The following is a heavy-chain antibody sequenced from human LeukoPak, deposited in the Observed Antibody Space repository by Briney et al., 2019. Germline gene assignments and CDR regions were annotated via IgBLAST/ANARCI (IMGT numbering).Heavy chain of an antibody. V-gene: IGHV3-21*01. D-gene: IGHD2-15*01. CDR3: AREGCSGGSCYSDY. Sequence: PGGSLRLSCAASGFTFSSYSMNWVRQAPGKGLEWVSSISSSSSYIYYADSVKGRFTISRDNAKNSLYLQMNSLRAEDTAVYYCAREGCSGGSCYSDYWSQGTLVTVSS. CDR1: GFTFSSYS. J-gene: IGHJ4*02. CDR2: ISSSSSYI.